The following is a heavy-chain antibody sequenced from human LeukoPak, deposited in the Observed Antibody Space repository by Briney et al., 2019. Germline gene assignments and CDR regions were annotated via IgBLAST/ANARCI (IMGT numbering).Heavy chain of an antibody. CDR2: IYPGDSDT. CDR1: GYSFTSYW. Sequence: GESLKISCQGSGYSFTSYWIGWVRQMPGKGLEWMGIIYPGDSDTRYSPSFQGQVTISADKSISTAYLQWSSLKASDTAMYYCARGLDTAMDRWSFDYWGQGTLVTVSS. V-gene: IGHV5-51*01. CDR3: ARGLDTAMDRWSFDY. D-gene: IGHD5-18*01. J-gene: IGHJ4*02.